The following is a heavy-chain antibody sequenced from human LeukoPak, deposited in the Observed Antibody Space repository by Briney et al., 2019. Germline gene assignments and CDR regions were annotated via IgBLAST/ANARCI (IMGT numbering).Heavy chain of an antibody. CDR1: GYTFTGYY. D-gene: IGHD4-11*01. J-gene: IGHJ4*02. CDR2: INPNSGGT. V-gene: IGHV1-2*06. Sequence: GASVKVSCKASGYTFTGYYMHWVRQAPGQGLEWMGRINPNSGGTNYAQKFQGRVTMTRDTSISTAYMELSRLRSDDTAVYYCARDLANDYSISPRLGEYYFDYWGQGTLVTVSS. CDR3: ARDLANDYSISPRLGEYYFDY.